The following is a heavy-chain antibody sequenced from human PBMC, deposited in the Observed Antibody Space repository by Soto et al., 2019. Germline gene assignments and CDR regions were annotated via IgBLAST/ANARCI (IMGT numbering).Heavy chain of an antibody. D-gene: IGHD4-17*01. Sequence: SETLSLTCTVSGGSISSGGYYWSWIRQHPGKGLEWIGYIYYSGSTYYNPSLKSRVTISVDTSKNQFSLKLSSVTAADTAVYYCARSYGDAVGFDYWGQGTLVTDSS. J-gene: IGHJ4*02. CDR1: GGSISSGGYY. CDR2: IYYSGST. CDR3: ARSYGDAVGFDY. V-gene: IGHV4-31*03.